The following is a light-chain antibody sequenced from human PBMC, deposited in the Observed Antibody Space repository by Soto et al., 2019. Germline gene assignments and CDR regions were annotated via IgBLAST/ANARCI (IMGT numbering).Light chain of an antibody. V-gene: IGLV2-14*03. Sequence: QSVLTQPASVSGSPGQSITISCTGTSSDVGGYNYVSWYQQHPGKAPKLMIYGVNNRPSGVSNRFSGSKSGNTASLPISALQTEDDADYYCSSYTSIRTYVFGTGTEVTDL. J-gene: IGLJ1*01. CDR3: SSYTSIRTYV. CDR2: GVN. CDR1: SSDVGGYNY.